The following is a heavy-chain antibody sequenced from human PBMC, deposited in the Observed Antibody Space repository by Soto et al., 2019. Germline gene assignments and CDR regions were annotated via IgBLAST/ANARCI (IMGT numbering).Heavy chain of an antibody. Sequence: GGSLRLSCAASGFTFTRYSMNWVRQAPGKGLEWVSSISSTTNYIYYGDSMKGRFTISRDNAKNSLYLEMNGLRAEDTAVYYCARESEDLTSNFDYWGQGTLVTAPQ. V-gene: IGHV3-21*06. J-gene: IGHJ4*02. CDR2: ISSTTNYI. CDR3: ARESEDLTSNFDY. CDR1: GFTFTRYS.